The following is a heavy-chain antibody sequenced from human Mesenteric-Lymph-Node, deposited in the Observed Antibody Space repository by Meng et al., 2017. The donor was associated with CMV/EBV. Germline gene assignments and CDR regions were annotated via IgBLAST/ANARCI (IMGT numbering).Heavy chain of an antibody. J-gene: IGHJ4*02. V-gene: IGHV4-61*08. D-gene: IGHD2/OR15-2a*01. CDR2: IYGTGIT. CDR3: AKSRSSTPGIVDD. Sequence: QVQLDESGPRLVKPSHTLSLSCIGSGVSVTSGAYHWSWIRQSPGKGLEWIGYIYGTGITIYNPSLKSRVTILLETSKNQFSLKLNSVTTADTAVYYCAKSRSSTPGIVDDWGQGALVTVSS. CDR1: GVSVTSGAYH.